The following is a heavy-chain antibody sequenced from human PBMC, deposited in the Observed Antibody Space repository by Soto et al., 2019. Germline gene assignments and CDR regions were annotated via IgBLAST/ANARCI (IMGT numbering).Heavy chain of an antibody. V-gene: IGHV3-23*01. J-gene: IGHJ4*02. CDR2: ISGSGGST. D-gene: IGHD6-19*01. Sequence: EVQLLESGGGLVQPGGSLRLSCAASGLTFSSYAMSWVRQAPGKGLEWVSAISGSGGSTYYADSVKGRFTISRDNSKNTLYLQMNSLRAEDTAVYYCAKVLVPISAVAAFDYWGQGTLVTVSS. CDR3: AKVLVPISAVAAFDY. CDR1: GLTFSSYA.